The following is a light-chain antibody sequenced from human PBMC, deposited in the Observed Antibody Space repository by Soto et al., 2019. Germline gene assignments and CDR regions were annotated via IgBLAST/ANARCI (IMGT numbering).Light chain of an antibody. CDR1: KLGDKY. CDR3: QAWDSSTGVV. Sequence: SSELTQPPSVSVSPGQTASITCPGDKLGDKYACWYQQKPGQSPVLVIYQDSKRPSGIPERFSGSNSGNTATLTISGTQAMDEADYYCQAWDSSTGVVFGGGTQLTVL. J-gene: IGLJ2*01. CDR2: QDS. V-gene: IGLV3-1*01.